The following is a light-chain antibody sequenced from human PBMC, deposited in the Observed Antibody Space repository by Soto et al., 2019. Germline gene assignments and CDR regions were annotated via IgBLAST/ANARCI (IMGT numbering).Light chain of an antibody. CDR1: QSVSSY. CDR2: DAS. J-gene: IGKJ3*01. CDR3: QQRSNWPPVFT. Sequence: EIVLTQSPATLSLSPGERATLSCRSSQSVSSYLAWYQQKPGQAPRLLIYDASNRATGIPARFSGSGSGTDFTLTINSLEPEDFAVYYCQQRSNWPPVFTFGHGTKVDIK. V-gene: IGKV3-11*01.